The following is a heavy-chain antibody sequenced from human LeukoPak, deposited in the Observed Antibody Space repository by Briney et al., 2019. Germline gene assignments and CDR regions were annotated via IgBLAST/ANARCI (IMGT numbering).Heavy chain of an antibody. V-gene: IGHV3-23*01. J-gene: IGHJ3*02. D-gene: IGHD6-13*01. Sequence: GGSLRLSCAASGFTFSGYWMYWVRQPPGKGLEWVSSFSGGGGDTYYADSVKDRFTISRDNSKNTLCLQMNSLRVEDTAVYYCARDWPSGWQQLPDYDAVDIWGQGTMVTVSS. CDR3: ARDWPSGWQQLPDYDAVDI. CDR1: GFTFSGYW. CDR2: FSGGGGDT.